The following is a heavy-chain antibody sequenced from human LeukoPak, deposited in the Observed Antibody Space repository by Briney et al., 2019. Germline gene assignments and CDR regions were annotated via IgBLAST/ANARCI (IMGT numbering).Heavy chain of an antibody. J-gene: IGHJ5*02. Sequence: AGGSLRLSLAASGVTFSSYAMSWVRQAPGKGLEWDSPICGSGGSTYYADSVKGRFTISRANSKNRLYLQMNSLRAEDTPVYQSAKEFGVYGSGIYYNPFWFDPRGQGTLVTVFS. CDR2: ICGSGGST. D-gene: IGHD3-10*01. CDR3: AKEFGVYGSGIYYNPFWFDP. CDR1: GVTFSSYA. V-gene: IGHV3-23*01.